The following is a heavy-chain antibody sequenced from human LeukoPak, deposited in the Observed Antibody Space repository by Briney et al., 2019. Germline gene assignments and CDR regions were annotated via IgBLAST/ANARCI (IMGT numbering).Heavy chain of an antibody. CDR2: MNPNSGNT. V-gene: IGHV1-8*01. J-gene: IGHJ4*02. Sequence: ASVKVSCKASGYTFTSYVINWVRQATGQGLEWMGWMNPNSGNTGYAQKFQGRVTMTRNTSISTAYMELSSLRSEDTAVYYCALRSRGYSGYDAFDYWGQGTLVTVSS. CDR1: GYTFTSYV. D-gene: IGHD5-12*01. CDR3: ALRSRGYSGYDAFDY.